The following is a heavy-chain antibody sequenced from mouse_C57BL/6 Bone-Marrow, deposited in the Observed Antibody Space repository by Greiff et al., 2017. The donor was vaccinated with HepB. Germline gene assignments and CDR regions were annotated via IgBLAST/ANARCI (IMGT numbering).Heavy chain of an antibody. CDR1: GFTFSDFY. J-gene: IGHJ3*01. CDR2: SRNKANDYTT. D-gene: IGHD1-1*02. CDR3: ARDAFGGWCPFAY. V-gene: IGHV7-1*01. Sequence: EVQLVESGGGLVQSGRSLRLSCATSGFTFSDFYMEWVRQAPGKGLEWIAASRNKANDYTTEYSASVKGRFIVSRDTSQSILYLQMNALRAEDTAIYYCARDAFGGWCPFAYWGQGTLVTVSA.